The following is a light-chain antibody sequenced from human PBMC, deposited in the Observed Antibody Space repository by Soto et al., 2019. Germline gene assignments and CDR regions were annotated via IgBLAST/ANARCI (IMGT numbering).Light chain of an antibody. CDR3: SSYTSSSTLYV. V-gene: IGLV2-14*01. CDR1: SSDVGGYNY. Sequence: QSALTQPASVSGSPGQSITISCTGTSSDVGGYNYVSWYQQHPGKAPKFMIYDVSNRPSGVSNRFSGSKSGNTASLTISGLQDEEEADYYCSSYTSSSTLYVFGTGTKVTVL. J-gene: IGLJ1*01. CDR2: DVS.